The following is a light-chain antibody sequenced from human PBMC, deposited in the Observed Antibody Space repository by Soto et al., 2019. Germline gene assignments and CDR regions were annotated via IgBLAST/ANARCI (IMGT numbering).Light chain of an antibody. Sequence: EIVLTQSPGTLSLSPGERATLSCRASQSVSSSSLTWYQQKPGQAPRLLIYGASTRATGIPDRFSGSGSGTDFSLTISRLEPEDFAVYYCLQFDISPLYTFGQWTKVDIK. J-gene: IGKJ2*01. V-gene: IGKV3-20*01. CDR3: LQFDISPLYT. CDR1: QSVSSSS. CDR2: GAS.